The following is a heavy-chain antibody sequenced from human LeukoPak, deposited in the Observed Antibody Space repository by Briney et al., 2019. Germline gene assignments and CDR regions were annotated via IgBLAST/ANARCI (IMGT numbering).Heavy chain of an antibody. J-gene: IGHJ4*02. CDR1: GFVFSNYD. Sequence: PGGSLRLSCAASGFVFSNYDMSWVRQAPGKGLEWVSAISGSGGSRYYADSVKGRFTISRDNSKNTLYLQMNSLRAEDTAVYYCAKDLYPLDYYFDYWGQGTLVNVSS. D-gene: IGHD2-8*01. CDR2: ISGSGGSR. CDR3: AKDLYPLDYYFDY. V-gene: IGHV3-23*01.